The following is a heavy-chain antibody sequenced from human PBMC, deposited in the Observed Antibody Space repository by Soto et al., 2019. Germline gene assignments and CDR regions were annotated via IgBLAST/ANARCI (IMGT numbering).Heavy chain of an antibody. Sequence: EVQLLESGGDLVQPGGSLRLSCVASGFTFSNYAMSWFRQAPGKGLEWVSAISGSAINTYYADSVRGRFTISRDNSKNSLYLQMNHLRAEDTAVYSCAKGQGYYYDASGYTFDYWGQGTLVTVSS. CDR3: AKGQGYYYDASGYTFDY. CDR1: GFTFSNYA. J-gene: IGHJ4*02. D-gene: IGHD3-22*01. V-gene: IGHV3-23*01. CDR2: ISGSAINT.